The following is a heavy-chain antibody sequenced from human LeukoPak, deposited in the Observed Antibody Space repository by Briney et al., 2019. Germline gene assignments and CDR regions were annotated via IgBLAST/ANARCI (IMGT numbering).Heavy chain of an antibody. D-gene: IGHD3-22*01. CDR3: ARVRHSNGWDSYFDY. J-gene: IGHJ4*02. Sequence: PGGSLRLSCAASGFTVSNNYMSWVRQAPGKGLYWVSFIYSGGSTYYADSVKGRFTISRDNSKNTLYLQMNSLRAEDTAVYYCARVRHSNGWDSYFDYWGQGTLVTVSS. CDR1: GFTVSNNY. CDR2: IYSGGST. V-gene: IGHV3-66*01.